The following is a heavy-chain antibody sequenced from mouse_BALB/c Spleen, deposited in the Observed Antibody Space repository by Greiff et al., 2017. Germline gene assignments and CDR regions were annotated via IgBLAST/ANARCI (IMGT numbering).Heavy chain of an antibody. CDR2: IDPENGDT. Sequence: VQLQQSGAELVRSGASVKLSCTASGFNIKDYYMHWVKQRPEQGLEWIGWIDPENGDTEYAPKFQGKATMTADTSSNTAYLQLSSLTSEDTAVYDCDAWYYRYDVGYALDYWGQGTSVTVSA. CDR1: GFNIKDYY. D-gene: IGHD2-14*01. J-gene: IGHJ4*01. CDR3: DAWYYRYDVGYALDY. V-gene: IGHV14-4*02.